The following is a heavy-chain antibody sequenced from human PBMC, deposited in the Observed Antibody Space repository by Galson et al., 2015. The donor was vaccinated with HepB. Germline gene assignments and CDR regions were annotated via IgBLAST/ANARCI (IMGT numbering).Heavy chain of an antibody. V-gene: IGHV4-61*02. Sequence: TLSLTCTVSGGSISSGIYYWSWIRQPAGSGLEWIGRVYSSGSTNYNPSLKSRVIMSDDTSENQFSMKLSSVTAADTAVYYCARMVTGSYYWYFDLWGRGTLVTVSS. CDR3: ARMVTGSYYWYFDL. CDR2: VYSSGST. J-gene: IGHJ2*01. CDR1: GGSISSGIYY. D-gene: IGHD1-26*01.